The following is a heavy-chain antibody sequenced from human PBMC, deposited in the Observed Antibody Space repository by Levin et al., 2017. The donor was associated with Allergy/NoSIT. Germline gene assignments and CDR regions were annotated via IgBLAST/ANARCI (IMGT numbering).Heavy chain of an antibody. D-gene: IGHD6-13*01. CDR1: GFTSSSYS. V-gene: IGHV3-21*01. Sequence: GGSLRLSCAASGFTSSSYSMNWVRQAPGKGLEWVSSISSSSSYIYYADSVKGRFTISRDNAKNSLYLQMNSLRAEDTAVYYCARDSYTNSSWYGHYFDYWGQGTLVTVSS. J-gene: IGHJ4*02. CDR2: ISSSSSYI. CDR3: ARDSYTNSSWYGHYFDY.